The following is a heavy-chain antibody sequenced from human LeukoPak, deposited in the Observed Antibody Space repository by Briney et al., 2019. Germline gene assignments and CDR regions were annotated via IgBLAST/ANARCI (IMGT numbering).Heavy chain of an antibody. V-gene: IGHV4-59*01. CDR3: ARTTEGYAGGPGYSYYYYMDV. J-gene: IGHJ6*03. CDR1: GGSISSYY. D-gene: IGHD5-12*01. CDR2: IHYSGST. Sequence: SETLSLTCTVSGGSISSYYWSWIRQPPGKGLEWIGYIHYSGSTHYNPSLKSRVTISVDTSKNQVSLKLRSVTAADTAVYYCARTTEGYAGGPGYSYYYYMDVWGKGTTITISS.